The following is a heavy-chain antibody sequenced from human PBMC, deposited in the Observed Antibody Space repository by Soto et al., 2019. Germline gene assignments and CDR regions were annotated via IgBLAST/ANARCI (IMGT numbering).Heavy chain of an antibody. CDR1: GFTFDDYT. CDR3: AKDIVRYGDLDAFDI. J-gene: IGHJ3*02. V-gene: IGHV3-43*01. D-gene: IGHD3-10*01. CDR2: ISWDGGST. Sequence: GGSLRLSCAASGFTFDDYTMHWVRQAPGKGLEWVSLISWDGGSTYYADSVKGRFTISRDNSKNSLYLQMNSLRTEDTALYYCAKDIVRYGDLDAFDIWGQGTMVTVSS.